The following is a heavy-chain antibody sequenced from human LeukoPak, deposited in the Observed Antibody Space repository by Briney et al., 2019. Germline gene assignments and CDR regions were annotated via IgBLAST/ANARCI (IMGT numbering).Heavy chain of an antibody. CDR1: GYSFANYW. Sequence: GESLKISCKTFGYSFANYWIGWVRQMPGKGLEWMGIIFPGDSDTRYSPSFQGQVTISADKSITTAYLQWSSLKASDTAMYYCARGHDSSGYYYGYWGQGTLVTVSS. D-gene: IGHD3-22*01. CDR3: ARGHDSSGYYYGY. V-gene: IGHV5-51*01. CDR2: IFPGDSDT. J-gene: IGHJ4*02.